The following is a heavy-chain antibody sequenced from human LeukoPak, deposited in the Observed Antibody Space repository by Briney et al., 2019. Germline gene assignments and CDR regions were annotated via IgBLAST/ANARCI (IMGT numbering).Heavy chain of an antibody. CDR1: GGTFSSYA. Sequence: ASVKVSCKASGGTFSSYAISWVRQAPGQGLEWMGGVIPIFGTANYAQKFQGRVTITADKSTSTAYMELSSLRSEDTAVYYCASGRWVATIYYYYYMDVWGKGTTVTVSS. V-gene: IGHV1-69*06. CDR3: ASGRWVATIYYYYYMDV. CDR2: VIPIFGTA. J-gene: IGHJ6*03. D-gene: IGHD5-24*01.